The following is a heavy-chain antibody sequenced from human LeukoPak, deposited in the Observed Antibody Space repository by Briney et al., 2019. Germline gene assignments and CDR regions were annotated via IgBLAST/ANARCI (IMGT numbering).Heavy chain of an antibody. CDR3: AKVLAPSYYDSSGSFDY. CDR1: GCTFSSYA. D-gene: IGHD3-22*01. Sequence: GGSLSPSWPALGCTFSSYARGWVGQPPGRGLEWVSAFSGSGGSTYYADSVKGRFTISRDNSKNTLYLQMNSLRAEDTAVYYCAKVLAPSYYDSSGSFDYWGQGTLVTVSS. CDR2: FSGSGGST. J-gene: IGHJ4*02. V-gene: IGHV3-23*01.